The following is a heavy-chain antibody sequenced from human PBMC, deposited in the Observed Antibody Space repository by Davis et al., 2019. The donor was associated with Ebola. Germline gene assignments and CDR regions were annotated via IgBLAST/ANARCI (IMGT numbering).Heavy chain of an antibody. J-gene: IGHJ6*04. CDR1: GFTFSSYW. CDR2: IKQDGSEK. CDR3: ARETYYYDSSGYLYYYYGMDV. Sequence: GGSLRLSCAASGFTFSSYWMSWVRQAPGKGLEWVANIKQDGSEKYYVDSVKGRFTISRDNAKNSLYLQMNSLRAEDTAVYYCARETYYYDSSGYLYYYYGMDVWGKGTTVTVSS. V-gene: IGHV3-7*03. D-gene: IGHD3-22*01.